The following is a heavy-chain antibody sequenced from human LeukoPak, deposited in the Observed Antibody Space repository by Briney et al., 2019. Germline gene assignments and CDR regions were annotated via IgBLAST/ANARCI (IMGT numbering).Heavy chain of an antibody. D-gene: IGHD6-19*01. CDR2: ISRSGNIR. V-gene: IGHV3-48*03. J-gene: IGHJ3*02. CDR3: AKGSTRGIAVAGRYGGAFDI. Sequence: PGGSLRLSCAASGFTFSSYEMNWVRQAPGKGLEWISFISRSGNIRYGDSVKGRFTISRDNAKNSMYLRMNSLRAEDMALYYCAKGSTRGIAVAGRYGGAFDIWGQGTMVTVSS. CDR1: GFTFSSYE.